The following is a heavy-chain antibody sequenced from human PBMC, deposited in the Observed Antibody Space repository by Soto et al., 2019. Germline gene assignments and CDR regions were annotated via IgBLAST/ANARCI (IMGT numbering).Heavy chain of an antibody. J-gene: IGHJ4*02. Sequence: HPGGSLRLSCAASGFTFSDYAMSWVRQAPGKGLEWVSGISESGGSTYYTDSVKGRFTISRDNSKNTLYLQMNSLRAEDTAVYYCAVRPGYSSSFAYWGQGTLVTVSS. D-gene: IGHD6-13*01. V-gene: IGHV3-23*01. CDR3: AVRPGYSSSFAY. CDR1: GFTFSDYA. CDR2: ISESGGST.